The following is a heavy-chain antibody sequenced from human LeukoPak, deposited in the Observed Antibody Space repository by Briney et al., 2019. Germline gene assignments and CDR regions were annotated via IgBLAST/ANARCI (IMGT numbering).Heavy chain of an antibody. J-gene: IGHJ4*02. CDR2: INPNSGGT. CDR1: GFTFRTSA. CDR3: ARPLQDDSGYYYFDY. Sequence: GASVKVSCKASGFTFRTSAVHWVRQAPGQGLEWMGWINPNSGGTNYAQKFQGRVTLTRDTSINTAYMELSRLRSDDTAVYYCARPLQDDSGYYYFDYWGQGTLVTVSS. D-gene: IGHD3-22*01. V-gene: IGHV1-2*02.